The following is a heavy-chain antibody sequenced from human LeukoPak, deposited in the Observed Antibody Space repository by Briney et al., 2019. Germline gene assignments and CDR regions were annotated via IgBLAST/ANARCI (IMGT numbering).Heavy chain of an antibody. V-gene: IGHV1-69*06. CDR3: ARDQGLTAPPPYGLDV. CDR1: GGTFSSYA. Sequence: SVKVSCKASGGTFSSYAISWVRQAPGQGLEWMGGIIPIFGPANYAQKFQGRVTITADTSTSTVYMELSSLRSEETAVYYCARDQGLTAPPPYGLDVWGQGTTVIVSS. CDR2: IIPIFGPA. J-gene: IGHJ6*02. D-gene: IGHD5-18*01.